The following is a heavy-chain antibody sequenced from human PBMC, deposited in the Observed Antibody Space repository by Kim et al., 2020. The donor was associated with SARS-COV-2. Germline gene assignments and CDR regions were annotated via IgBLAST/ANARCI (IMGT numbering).Heavy chain of an antibody. Sequence: GGSLRLSCGASGFTFSDSAMHWVRRASGKGLEWLGRIRSKVNGYATAYSASVRGRFTTSRDDSRNTAYLQMNSPKTEDTAVYYCTRVSGTTLAFWDAFD. CDR2: IRSKVNGYAT. V-gene: IGHV3-73*01. D-gene: IGHD1-1*01. J-gene: IGHJ3*02. CDR1: GFTFSDSA. CDR3: TRVSGTTLAFWDAFD.